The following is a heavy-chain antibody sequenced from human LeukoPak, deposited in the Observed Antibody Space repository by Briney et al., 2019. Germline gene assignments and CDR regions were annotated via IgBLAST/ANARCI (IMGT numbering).Heavy chain of an antibody. J-gene: IGHJ4*02. Sequence: ASVKVSCKASGYTFTGYYMHWVRQAPGQGLEWMGWINPNSGGTNYAQKFQGRVTMTRDTSISTAYLELSRLRPDDTAVYYCARDTSTVLTPYFDYWGQGTLVTAPS. CDR3: ARDTSTVLTPYFDY. D-gene: IGHD4-23*01. CDR1: GYTFTGYY. CDR2: INPNSGGT. V-gene: IGHV1-2*02.